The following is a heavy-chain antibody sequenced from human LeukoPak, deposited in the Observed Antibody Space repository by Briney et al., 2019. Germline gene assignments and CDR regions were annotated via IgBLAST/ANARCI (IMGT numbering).Heavy chain of an antibody. J-gene: IGHJ4*02. CDR2: ISGGGGST. CDR1: GFTFNNHA. Sequence: GGSLRLSCAASGFTFNNHAMNWVRQAPGKGLEWVSSISGGGGSTNYADSVKGRFTISRDNAKNSLYLQMNSLRAEDTAVYYCARGYYGSGSSHIARFDYWGQGTLVTVSS. D-gene: IGHD3-10*01. V-gene: IGHV3-23*01. CDR3: ARGYYGSGSSHIARFDY.